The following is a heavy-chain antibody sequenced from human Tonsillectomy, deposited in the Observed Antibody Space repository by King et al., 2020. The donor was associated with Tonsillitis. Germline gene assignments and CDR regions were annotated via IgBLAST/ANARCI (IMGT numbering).Heavy chain of an antibody. CDR2: ISYDGTNK. Sequence: QVQLVESGGGVVQPGRSLRLSCETSGFTFSSYGMHWVRQAPGKGLEWVATISYDGTNKHHTDSVKGRFTISRDNSKNTMYLQMNSLRAEDTAVYYCARERLYNVDWGIDHWGQGTLVTVSS. CDR3: ARERLYNVDWGIDH. CDR1: GFTFSSYG. V-gene: IGHV3-33*05. J-gene: IGHJ4*02. D-gene: IGHD7-27*01.